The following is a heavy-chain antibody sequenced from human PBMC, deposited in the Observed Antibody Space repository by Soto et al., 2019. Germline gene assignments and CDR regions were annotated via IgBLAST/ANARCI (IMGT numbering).Heavy chain of an antibody. V-gene: IGHV3-23*01. D-gene: IGHD3-10*01. J-gene: IGHJ4*02. CDR3: TKMAGSGNYYSNFDY. CDR2: ISGSGSPT. CDR1: GFNFVSYA. Sequence: GGSLRLSCVGSGFNFVSYALSWVRQAPGRGLEWISGISGSGSPTDYADSVKGRFSISRDNSKNILYLQMSGLRAEDTAVYYCTKMAGSGNYYSNFDYWGQGTQVTSPQ.